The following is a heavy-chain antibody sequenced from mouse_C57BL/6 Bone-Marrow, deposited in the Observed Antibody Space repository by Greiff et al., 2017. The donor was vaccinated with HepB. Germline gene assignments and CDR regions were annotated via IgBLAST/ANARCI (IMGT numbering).Heavy chain of an antibody. J-gene: IGHJ3*01. D-gene: IGHD2-2*01. CDR1: GYTFTSYW. V-gene: IGHV1-69*01. Sequence: QVQLQQPGAELVMPGASVKLSCKASGYTFTSYWMHWVKQRPGQGLEWIGEIDPSDSYTNYNQKFKGKSTLTVDKSSSTAYMQLSSLTSEDSAVYYCARYEYGGYDQAWLAYWGQGTLVTVSA. CDR3: ARYEYGGYDQAWLAY. CDR2: IDPSDSYT.